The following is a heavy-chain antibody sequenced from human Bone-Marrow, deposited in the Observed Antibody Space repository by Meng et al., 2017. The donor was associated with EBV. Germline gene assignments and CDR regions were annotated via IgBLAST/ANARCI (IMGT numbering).Heavy chain of an antibody. V-gene: IGHV4-34*01. CDR1: GGSFSGYY. Sequence: AQLHQWCSVLLKPSETLSLTCAVDGGSFSGYYWSWIRQPPGKGLEWIGEINHSGSTNYNPSLKSRVTISVDTSKNQFSLKLSSVTAADTAVYYCARGCSGGSCSPFDYWGQGTLVTVSS. CDR2: INHSGST. D-gene: IGHD2-15*01. CDR3: ARGCSGGSCSPFDY. J-gene: IGHJ4*02.